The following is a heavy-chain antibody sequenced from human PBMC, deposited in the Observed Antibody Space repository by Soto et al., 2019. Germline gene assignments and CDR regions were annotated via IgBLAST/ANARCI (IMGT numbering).Heavy chain of an antibody. CDR2: IYWDDDK. D-gene: IGHD6-25*01. J-gene: IGHJ4*02. CDR3: AHRRARNDIAAFDY. V-gene: IGHV2-5*02. Sequence: QITLQESGPPLVKPTQPLTLTCTISGFSLKTNGVGVGWIRQPPGKALEWLAIIYWDDDKRYSPSLKSRLTITKDTSKNQVVLTMTNMDPVDTATFYCAHRRARNDIAAFDYWGQGTLVTVSS. CDR1: GFSLKTNGVG.